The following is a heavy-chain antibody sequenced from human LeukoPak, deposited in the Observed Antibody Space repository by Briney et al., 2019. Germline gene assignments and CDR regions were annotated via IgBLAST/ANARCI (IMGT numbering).Heavy chain of an antibody. CDR2: INSDGSST. J-gene: IGHJ4*02. CDR3: ARGTGYNVFDY. CDR1: GFTFSSYW. D-gene: IGHD2-8*02. Sequence: GGSLRLPCAASGFTFSSYWMHWARQAPGKGLVWVSRINSDGSSTGYADSVKGRFTISRDNAKNTLYLQMNSLRAEDTAVYYCARGTGYNVFDYWGQGTLVTVSS. V-gene: IGHV3-74*01.